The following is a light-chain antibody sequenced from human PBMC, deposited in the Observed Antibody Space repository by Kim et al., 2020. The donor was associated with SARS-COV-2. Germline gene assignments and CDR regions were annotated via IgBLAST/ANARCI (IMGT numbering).Light chain of an antibody. J-gene: IGKJ3*01. V-gene: IGKV1-5*03. CDR2: KAS. CDR3: QQYESYSS. CDR1: QSIGRW. Sequence: DIQMTQSPSTLSASVGDRVTITCRASQSIGRWLAWYQQKPGKAPQLLIYKASMLQDGVPSRFSGSGSGTEFTLTISYLDPDDFATYYCQQYESYSSFGPGTKVDIK.